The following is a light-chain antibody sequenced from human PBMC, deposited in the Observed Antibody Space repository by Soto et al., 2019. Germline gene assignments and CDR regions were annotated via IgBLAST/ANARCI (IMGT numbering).Light chain of an antibody. V-gene: IGKV3-11*01. J-gene: IGKJ2*01. CDR3: QQRDNWPPGT. Sequence: EIVLTQSPATLSLSPGETATLSCRASQSVSSYLAWYQQKPGQAPRLLIYEASNRATGIPARFSGSGSGTDFTLTISSLEPEGFAVYYCQQRDNWPPGTFGQGTNREIK. CDR1: QSVSSY. CDR2: EAS.